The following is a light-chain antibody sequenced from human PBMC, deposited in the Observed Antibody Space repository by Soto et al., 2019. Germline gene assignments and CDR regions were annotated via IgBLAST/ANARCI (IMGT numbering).Light chain of an antibody. CDR2: EVS. CDR1: SSDVGGYNY. CDR3: SSYTSAGTLV. V-gene: IGLV2-14*01. J-gene: IGLJ1*01. Sequence: QSALAQPASVSGSPGQSISISCTGTSSDVGGYNYVSWYPRHPGKAPKLMISEVSNRPSGVSTRFSGSKSGNTASLAISGLQADDEADYYCSSYTSAGTLVFGTGTKVTVL.